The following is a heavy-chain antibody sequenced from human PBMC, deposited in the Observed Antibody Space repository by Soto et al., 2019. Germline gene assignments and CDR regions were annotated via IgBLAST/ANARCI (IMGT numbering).Heavy chain of an antibody. CDR1: GFTVSSNY. D-gene: IGHD3-10*01. CDR3: ARDRGRGVMYSYYYMDV. V-gene: IGHV3-66*01. J-gene: IGHJ6*03. Sequence: PGGSLRLSCAASGFTVSSNYMSWVRQAPGKGLEWVSVIYSGGSTYYADSVKGRFTISRDNSKNTLYLQMNSLRAEDTAVYYCARDRGRGVMYSYYYMDVWGKGTTVTVSS. CDR2: IYSGGST.